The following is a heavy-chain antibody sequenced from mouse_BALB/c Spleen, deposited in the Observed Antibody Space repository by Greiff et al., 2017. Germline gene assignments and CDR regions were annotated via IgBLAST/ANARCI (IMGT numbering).Heavy chain of an antibody. CDR2: ISSGGSYT. D-gene: IGHD2-1*01. V-gene: IGHV5-6-4*01. J-gene: IGHJ3*01. CDR3: TRDQGNRGFAY. Sequence: EVNVVESGGGLVKPGGSLKLSCAASGFTFSSYTMSWVRQTPEKRLEWVATISSGGSYTYYPDSVKGRFTISRDNSKNTLYLQMSSLKSEDTAMYYCTRDQGNRGFAYWGQGTLVTVSA. CDR1: GFTFSSYT.